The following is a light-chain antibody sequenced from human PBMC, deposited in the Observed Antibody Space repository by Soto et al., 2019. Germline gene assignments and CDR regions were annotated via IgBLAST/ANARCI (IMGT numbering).Light chain of an antibody. V-gene: IGLV1-44*01. J-gene: IGLJ1*01. Sequence: QSVLTQPPSASGTPGQRVTISCSGRSSNIRSNTVNWYQQLPGTAPRLLMYRSDQRPSGVPDRFSGSKSGTSASLAISGLQSEDEADYYCAAWDDSLNGRVFGTGTKVPVL. CDR2: RSD. CDR3: AAWDDSLNGRV. CDR1: SSNIRSNT.